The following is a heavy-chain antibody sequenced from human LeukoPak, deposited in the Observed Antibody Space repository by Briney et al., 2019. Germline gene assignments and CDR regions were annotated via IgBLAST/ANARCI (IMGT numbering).Heavy chain of an antibody. CDR1: GFTFNTYG. J-gene: IGHJ3*02. V-gene: IGHV3-30*02. CDR3: AKGEFYLDAFDI. CDR2: IRYDGSNK. D-gene: IGHD3-10*01. Sequence: GGSLRLSCAASGFTFNTYGMHWVRQAPGKGLGWVAFIRYDGSNKYYADSVKGRFTISRDNSKNTLYLQMKSLRAEDTAVYFCAKGEFYLDAFDIWGQGTLVTVSS.